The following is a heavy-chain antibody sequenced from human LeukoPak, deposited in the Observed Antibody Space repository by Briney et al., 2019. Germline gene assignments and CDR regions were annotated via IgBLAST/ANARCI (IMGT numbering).Heavy chain of an antibody. Sequence: SQTLSLTCTVSGGSISSGYHYWSWIRQPAGKGLEWIGRIYSSGSTKYNPSLKSRVTISVDTSKNQFSLRLTSVTAADTAVYYCARLGWPFGSGSMNWFDPWGQGTLVTVSS. J-gene: IGHJ5*02. CDR2: IYSSGST. CDR1: GGSISSGYHY. V-gene: IGHV4-61*02. CDR3: ARLGWPFGSGSMNWFDP. D-gene: IGHD3-10*01.